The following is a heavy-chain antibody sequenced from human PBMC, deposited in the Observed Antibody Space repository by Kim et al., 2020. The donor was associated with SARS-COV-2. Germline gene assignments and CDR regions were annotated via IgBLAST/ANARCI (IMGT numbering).Heavy chain of an antibody. CDR3: AKDSDIAAAGQIDY. CDR2: ISWNSGSI. J-gene: IGHJ4*02. Sequence: GGSLRLSCAASGFTFDDYAMHWVRQAPGKGLEWVSGISWNSGSIGYADSVKGRFTISRDNAKNSLYLQMNSLRAEDTALYYCAKDSDIAAAGQIDYWGQGTLVTVSS. CDR1: GFTFDDYA. V-gene: IGHV3-9*01. D-gene: IGHD6-13*01.